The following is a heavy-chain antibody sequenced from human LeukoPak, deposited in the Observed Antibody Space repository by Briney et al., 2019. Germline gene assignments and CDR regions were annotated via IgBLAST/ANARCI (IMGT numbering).Heavy chain of an antibody. Sequence: GGSLRLSCAASGFTFSSYRMHWVRQAPGKGLEWVAVIWYDGSNKYYADSVKGRFTISRDNSKNTLYLQMNSLRAEDTAVYYCARDIGGSYPDYMDVWGKGTTVTVSS. CDR3: ARDIGGSYPDYMDV. CDR1: GFTFSSYR. J-gene: IGHJ6*03. V-gene: IGHV3-33*01. D-gene: IGHD1-26*01. CDR2: IWYDGSNK.